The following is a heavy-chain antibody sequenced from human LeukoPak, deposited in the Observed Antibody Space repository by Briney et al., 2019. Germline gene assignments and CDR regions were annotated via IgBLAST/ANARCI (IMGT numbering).Heavy chain of an antibody. CDR2: IYYSGST. V-gene: IGHV4-59*12. J-gene: IGHJ4*02. CDR1: GGSISSYY. Sequence: SETLSLTCTVSGGSISSYYWSWIRQPPGKGLEWIGYIYYSGSTNYNPSLKSRVTMSVDTSKNQFSLKLSSVTVADTAVYYCARYIPARPGFDYWGQGTLVTVSS. CDR3: ARYIPARPGFDY. D-gene: IGHD6-6*01.